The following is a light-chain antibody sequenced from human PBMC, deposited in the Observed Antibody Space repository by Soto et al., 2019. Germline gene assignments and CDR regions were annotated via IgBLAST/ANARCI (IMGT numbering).Light chain of an antibody. J-gene: IGLJ1*01. CDR1: NSEVGIYDF. Sequence: QSVLTQPASVSGSPGQSITISCTGSNSEVGIYDFVSWYQHHPGRAPKLIVSEVSHRPSGVSNRFSGSKSGNTASLTISGLQSEDEADYYCISYTSDDVRYVFGTGTKVTVL. V-gene: IGLV2-14*01. CDR3: ISYTSDDVRYV. CDR2: EVS.